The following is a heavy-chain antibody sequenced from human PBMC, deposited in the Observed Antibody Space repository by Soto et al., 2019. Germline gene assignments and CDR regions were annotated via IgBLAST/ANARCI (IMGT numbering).Heavy chain of an antibody. CDR3: ARARHSSGWYSPPTGYYYMDV. CDR2: IYYSGST. J-gene: IGHJ6*03. V-gene: IGHV4-59*08. D-gene: IGHD6-19*01. Sequence: SETLSLTCTVSGGSISSYYWSWIRQPPGKGLEWIGYIYYSGSTNYNPSLKSRVTISVDTSKNQFSLKLSSVTAADTAVYYCARARHSSGWYSPPTGYYYMDVWVKGTTVTVSS. CDR1: GGSISSYY.